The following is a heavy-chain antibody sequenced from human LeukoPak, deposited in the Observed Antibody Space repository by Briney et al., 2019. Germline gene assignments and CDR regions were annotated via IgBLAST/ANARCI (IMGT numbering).Heavy chain of an antibody. Sequence: SETLSLTCTGSGGSISSYYWSWIRQPPGKGLEWIGYIYYSGSTNYNPSLKSRVTISVDTSKNQFSLKLSSVTAADTAVYYCARGGYDFWSGYYLSTRTILYYFDYWGQGTLVTVSS. D-gene: IGHD3-3*01. CDR3: ARGGYDFWSGYYLSTRTILYYFDY. J-gene: IGHJ4*02. V-gene: IGHV4-59*01. CDR2: IYYSGST. CDR1: GGSISSYY.